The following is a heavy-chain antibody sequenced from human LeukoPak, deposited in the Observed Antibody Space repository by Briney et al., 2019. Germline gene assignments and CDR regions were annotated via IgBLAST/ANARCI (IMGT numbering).Heavy chain of an antibody. J-gene: IGHJ4*02. CDR2: ISWNSGSI. D-gene: IGHD3-10*01. V-gene: IGHV3-9*01. CDR1: GFTFDDYA. CDR3: ARDGSSTGAFDY. Sequence: PGGSLRLSCAASGFTFDDYAMHWVRQAPGKGLEWVSGISWNSGSIGYADSVKGRFTISRDNAKNSLYLQMNSLRAEDTALYYCARDGSSTGAFDYWGQGTLVTVSS.